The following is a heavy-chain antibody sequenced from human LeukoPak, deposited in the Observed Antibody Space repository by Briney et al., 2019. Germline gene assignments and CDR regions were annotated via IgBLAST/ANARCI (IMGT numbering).Heavy chain of an antibody. CDR1: GFTFSRYW. CDR3: ARRPGN. D-gene: IGHD1-14*01. J-gene: IGHJ4*02. V-gene: IGHV3-53*01. Sequence: GGSLRLSCAASGFTFSRYWMTRVRQAPGKGLEWVSLIYSGGAIRYADSVKGRFTISRDSSKNTLFLQMNDLTVEDTARYYCARRPGNWGQGILVTVSS. CDR2: IYSGGAI.